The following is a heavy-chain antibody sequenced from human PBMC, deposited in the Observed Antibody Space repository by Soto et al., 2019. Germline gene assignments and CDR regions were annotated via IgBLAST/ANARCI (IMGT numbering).Heavy chain of an antibody. CDR3: ARCFRIAAAGTFYYGMDV. J-gene: IGHJ6*02. Sequence: QVQLQESGPGLVKPSGTLSLTCAVSGGSISSSNWWSWVRQPPGKGLEWIGEIYHSGSTNYNPSLKSLVTISVDKSKNQFSLKLSSVTAADTAVYYCARCFRIAAAGTFYYGMDVWGQGTTVTVSS. CDR2: IYHSGST. CDR1: GGSISSSNW. D-gene: IGHD6-13*01. V-gene: IGHV4-4*02.